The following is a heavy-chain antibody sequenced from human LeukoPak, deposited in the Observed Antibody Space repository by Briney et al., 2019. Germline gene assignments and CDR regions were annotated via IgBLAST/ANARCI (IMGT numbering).Heavy chain of an antibody. V-gene: IGHV3-30*18. J-gene: IGHJ6*02. Sequence: PGGSLRLSCAASGFTFSSYGMHWVRQAPGKGLEWVAVISYDGSNKYYADSVKGRFTISRDNSKNTLYLQMNSLRAEDTAVYYCAKDGDSMTTDYYYYGMDVWGQGTTVTVSS. CDR2: ISYDGSNK. CDR3: AKDGDSMTTDYYYYGMDV. CDR1: GFTFSSYG. D-gene: IGHD4-11*01.